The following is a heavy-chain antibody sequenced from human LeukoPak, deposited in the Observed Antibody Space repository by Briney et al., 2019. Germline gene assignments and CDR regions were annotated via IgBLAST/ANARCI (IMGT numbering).Heavy chain of an antibody. J-gene: IGHJ4*02. CDR1: GFSFSRYS. CDR3: ARGENHGDQFDY. Sequence: PGGSLRLSCAASGFSFSRYSMNWVRQAPGKGLEWVSGISWNSGSIGYADSVKGRFTISRDNTKNSLYLQMNSLRAEDTAVYYCARGENHGDQFDYWGQGTLVTVSS. D-gene: IGHD4-17*01. CDR2: ISWNSGSI. V-gene: IGHV3-48*04.